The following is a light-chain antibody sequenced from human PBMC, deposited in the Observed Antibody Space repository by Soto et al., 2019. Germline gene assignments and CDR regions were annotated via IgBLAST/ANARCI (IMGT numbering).Light chain of an antibody. CDR3: QQDCSSPRYT. J-gene: IGKJ2*01. V-gene: IGKV3-20*01. CDR2: GAD. CDR1: QSVRSSY. Sequence: EIVLTQFPDTLSLSPGERATLSCRASQSVRSSYLAWYQQRPGQAPRLLISGADSRATGIPDRFSGSGSDTDFTLTISRLEPEDFAVSYCQQDCSSPRYTFGQGTKLEI.